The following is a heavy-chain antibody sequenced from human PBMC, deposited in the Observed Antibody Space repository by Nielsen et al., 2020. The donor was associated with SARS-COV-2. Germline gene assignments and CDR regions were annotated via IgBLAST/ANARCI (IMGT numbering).Heavy chain of an antibody. CDR1: GFTFSSHW. V-gene: IGHV3-7*01. CDR2: IKHDGSEQ. CDR3: ATDSLLNFAFDI. Sequence: GESLKISCAASGFTFSSHWMSWVRQAPGKGLEWLANIKHDGSEQYYVNSVKGRFTMSRDNAKNSLYLQMNSLRAEDTAVYFCATDSLLNFAFDIWGQGTMVTVSS. J-gene: IGHJ3*02.